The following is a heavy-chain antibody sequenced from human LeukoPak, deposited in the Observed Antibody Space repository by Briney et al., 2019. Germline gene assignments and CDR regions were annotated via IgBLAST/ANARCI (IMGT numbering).Heavy chain of an antibody. CDR2: IYPGDSDT. Sequence: GESLKISCKGSGYSFTNYWIGWVRQMPGKGLEWMGIIYPGDSDTRYSPSFQGQVIISADKSINTAYLQWSSLKASDTAMYYCAIGSYIYDVLTGTKSDTFDIWGQGTMVTVSS. CDR1: GYSFTNYW. D-gene: IGHD3-9*01. CDR3: AIGSYIYDVLTGTKSDTFDI. J-gene: IGHJ3*02. V-gene: IGHV5-51*01.